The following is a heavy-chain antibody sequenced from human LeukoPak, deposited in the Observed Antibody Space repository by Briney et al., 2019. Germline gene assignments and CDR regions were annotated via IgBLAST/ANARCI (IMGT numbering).Heavy chain of an antibody. Sequence: SETLSLTCTVSGGSISSSSYYWGWIRQPPGKGLEWIGSIYYSGSTYYNPSLKSRVTISVDTSKNRFSLKLSSVTAADTAVYYCARRSNWGSVDYWGQGTLVTVSS. V-gene: IGHV4-39*01. CDR1: GGSISSSSYY. CDR3: ARRSNWGSVDY. CDR2: IYYSGST. J-gene: IGHJ4*02. D-gene: IGHD7-27*01.